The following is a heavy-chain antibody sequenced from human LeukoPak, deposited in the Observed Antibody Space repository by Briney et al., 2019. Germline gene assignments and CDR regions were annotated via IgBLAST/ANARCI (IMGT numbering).Heavy chain of an antibody. Sequence: GGSLRLSCAASGFTFSSYWMSWVRQAPGKGPEWVANIKQDGSEKYYVDSVKGRFTISRDNAKNSLYLQMNSLRAEDTAVYYCARDACSSISCYHNWFDPWGQGTLVTVSS. D-gene: IGHD2-2*01. CDR3: ARDACSSISCYHNWFDP. V-gene: IGHV3-7*01. CDR2: IKQDGSEK. CDR1: GFTFSSYW. J-gene: IGHJ5*02.